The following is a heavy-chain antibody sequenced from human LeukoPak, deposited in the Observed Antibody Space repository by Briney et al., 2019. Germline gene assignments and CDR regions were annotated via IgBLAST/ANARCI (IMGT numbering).Heavy chain of an antibody. J-gene: IGHJ6*03. Sequence: GGSLRLSCAASGFTFSSHPMHWVRQAPGKGLEWVAVISNDGRSKYYADSAQGRITISRDNSKNTLHLQMNSLRAEDTAVYYCGRAVTTPVGYHYYMDVWGKGTTVTVSS. CDR1: GFTFSSHP. CDR2: ISNDGRSK. CDR3: GRAVTTPVGYHYYMDV. V-gene: IGHV3-30*01. D-gene: IGHD4-17*01.